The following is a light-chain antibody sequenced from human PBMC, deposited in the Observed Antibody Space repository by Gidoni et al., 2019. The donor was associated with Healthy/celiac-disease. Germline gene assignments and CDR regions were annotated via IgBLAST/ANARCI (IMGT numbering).Light chain of an antibody. Sequence: EIVLTPSPATLSLSPGESSTLSCRASQSVSSYLTWDQQKPGQAPRLLIYDVSNRATGIPARFSGSGSGTDFTLTISSLEPEDVAVYYCQHHSNWPLTFGGGTNVEIK. CDR2: DVS. V-gene: IGKV3-11*01. J-gene: IGKJ4*01. CDR3: QHHSNWPLT. CDR1: QSVSSY.